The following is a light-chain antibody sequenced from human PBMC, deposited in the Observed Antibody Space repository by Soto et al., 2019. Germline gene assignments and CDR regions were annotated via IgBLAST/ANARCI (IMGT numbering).Light chain of an antibody. J-gene: IGKJ5*01. Sequence: EIVLTQSPATLSLSPGERATLSCRASQSVSSYLAWYQQKPGQAPRLLIYDASNRATGIPARFSVSGSWTDFTLTIRSLEPEDFAVYYCQQRGNWPITFGQGTRLEIK. CDR3: QQRGNWPIT. CDR1: QSVSSY. V-gene: IGKV3-11*01. CDR2: DAS.